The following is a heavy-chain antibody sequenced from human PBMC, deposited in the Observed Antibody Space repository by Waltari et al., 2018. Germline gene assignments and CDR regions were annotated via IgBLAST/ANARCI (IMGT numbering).Heavy chain of an antibody. CDR2: ISSGSIYM. J-gene: IGHJ4*02. CDR3: ARSSTTVTTFG. CDR1: GFTFSTYS. D-gene: IGHD4-17*01. Sequence: EVQLVASGGGLVKPGGSLRLSCAAFGFTFSTYSMNWVRQAPGNGLEWVSSISSGSIYMTYADSVKGRVTISRDNAKNSLYLQMNSLRAEDTAVYYCARSSTTVTTFGWGQGTLVTVSS. V-gene: IGHV3-21*01.